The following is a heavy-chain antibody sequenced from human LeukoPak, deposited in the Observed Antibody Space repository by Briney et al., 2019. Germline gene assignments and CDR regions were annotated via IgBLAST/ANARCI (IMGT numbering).Heavy chain of an antibody. V-gene: IGHV4-59*01. CDR1: GGSISSYY. CDR3: ARGGRYWFDP. J-gene: IGHJ5*02. Sequence: SETLSLTCTVSGGSISSYYWIWIRQPPGRGLEWVGYIYYSGSTNYTPSLKSRVTIAVDTSKNQFSLKLSSVTAADTAVYYCARGGRYWFDPWGQGTLVTVSS. CDR2: IYYSGST. D-gene: IGHD1-26*01.